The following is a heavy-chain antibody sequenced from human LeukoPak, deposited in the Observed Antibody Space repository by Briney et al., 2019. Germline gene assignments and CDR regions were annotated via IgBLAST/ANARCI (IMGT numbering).Heavy chain of an antibody. CDR1: SGSIGTYF. Sequence: PSETLSLTRTVSSGSIGTYFWAGIRQTPGKGLEWIGYISYSGSTKHNPSLTRRITISLDTSKNQFSLELRSMTAADTAMYYCARHSLGYCTTTSCLSSTFYYYYMDVWGKGTTVTVSS. CDR2: ISYSGST. V-gene: IGHV4-59*08. CDR3: ARHSLGYCTTTSCLSSTFYYYYMDV. J-gene: IGHJ6*03. D-gene: IGHD2-2*01.